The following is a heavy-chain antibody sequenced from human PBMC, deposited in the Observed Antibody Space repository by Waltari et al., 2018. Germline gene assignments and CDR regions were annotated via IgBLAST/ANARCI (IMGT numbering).Heavy chain of an antibody. D-gene: IGHD1-26*01. CDR2: IYYTGTT. Sequence: QVQLQESGPGLVKPSETLSLTCTVSGGSFSSHSWSWFRQPPGKGLEWLGYIYYTGTTDYNPSLKSRVTMSVDTSKNQFSLKLNSVTAADTAVYYCARGHGGSYYVFDYWGQGTLVTVSS. CDR3: ARGHGGSYYVFDY. CDR1: GGSFSSHS. J-gene: IGHJ4*02. V-gene: IGHV4-59*11.